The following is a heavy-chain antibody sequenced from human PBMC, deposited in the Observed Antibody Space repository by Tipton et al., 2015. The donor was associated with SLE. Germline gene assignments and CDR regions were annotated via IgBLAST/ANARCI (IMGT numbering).Heavy chain of an antibody. CDR3: AKEGWGVYVESLDS. V-gene: IGHV3-30*18. D-gene: IGHD6-19*01. CDR2: IWNDGSDK. CDR1: GFSFSSMA. J-gene: IGHJ4*02. Sequence: SLRLSCTASGFSFSSMAMHWVRQAPGKGLEWVAVIWNDGSDKFYADSVKGRFTISRDNSMNTLFLHMNSLRPADTALYYCAKEGWGVYVESLDSWGQGPLVTVSS.